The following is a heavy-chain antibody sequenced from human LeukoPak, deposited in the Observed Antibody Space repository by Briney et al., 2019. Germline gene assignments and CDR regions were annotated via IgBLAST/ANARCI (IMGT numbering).Heavy chain of an antibody. Sequence: ASVKVSCKASGYTFTGFYMHWVRQAPGQGLEWMGWINPNSGGTNYAQKFQGRVTMTRDTSISTAYMELSRLRSDDTAVYYCARDMGRDGYNPAGYWGQGTLVTVSS. CDR1: GYTFTGFY. CDR2: INPNSGGT. D-gene: IGHD5-24*01. J-gene: IGHJ4*02. CDR3: ARDMGRDGYNPAGY. V-gene: IGHV1-2*02.